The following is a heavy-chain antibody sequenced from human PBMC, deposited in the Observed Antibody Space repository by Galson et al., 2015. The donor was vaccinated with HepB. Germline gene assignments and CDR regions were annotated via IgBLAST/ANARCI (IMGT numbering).Heavy chain of an antibody. CDR1: GFTFSDYY. Sequence: SLRLSCAASGFTFSDYYMSWIRQAPGKGLEWVSYISSSSSYTNYADSVKGRFTISRDNAKNSLYLQMNSLRAEDTAVYYCARQVYSYSSSWWDYWGQGTLVTVSS. D-gene: IGHD6-13*01. CDR2: ISSSSSYT. J-gene: IGHJ4*02. CDR3: ARQVYSYSSSWWDY. V-gene: IGHV3-11*06.